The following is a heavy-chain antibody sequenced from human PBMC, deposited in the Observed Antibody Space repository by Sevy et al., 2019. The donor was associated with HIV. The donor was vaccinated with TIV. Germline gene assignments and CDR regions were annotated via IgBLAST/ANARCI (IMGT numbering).Heavy chain of an antibody. J-gene: IGHJ4*02. CDR1: AFTFSDYC. D-gene: IGHD3-22*01. V-gene: IGHV3-11*01. CDR2: ISSSGSTI. Sequence: GGSLRLSCAASAFTFSDYCMSWIRQAPGKGLEWVSYISSSGSTIYYGDSVKGRFTISRDNAKNSLYLQMNSLRAEDTAGQYCAGTRGNYYVTTGYYFDNYWGQGTLVTVSS. CDR3: AGTRGNYYVTTGYYFDNY.